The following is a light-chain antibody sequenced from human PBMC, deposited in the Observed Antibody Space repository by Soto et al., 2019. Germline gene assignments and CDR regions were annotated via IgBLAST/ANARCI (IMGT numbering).Light chain of an antibody. CDR3: QSYDSSLSCNVV. Sequence: QSVLTQPPSVSGAPGQRVTISCTGSSSNIGAGYDVHWYQQLPGTAPKLLIYGNSNRPSGVPDRFSGSKSGTSASLAITGLQAEYEADYYCQSYDSSLSCNVVFGGGTKVTVL. CDR2: GNS. V-gene: IGLV1-40*01. CDR1: SSNIGAGYD. J-gene: IGLJ2*01.